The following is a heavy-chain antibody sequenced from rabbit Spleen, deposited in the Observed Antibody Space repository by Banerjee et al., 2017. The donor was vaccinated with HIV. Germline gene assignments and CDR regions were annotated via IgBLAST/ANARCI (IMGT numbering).Heavy chain of an antibody. V-gene: IGHV1S40*01. D-gene: IGHD1-1*01. J-gene: IGHJ4*01. CDR2: INTATGKA. CDR3: ARDLSGAVGWNFFL. Sequence: CINTATGKAVYANWVNGRFTISKTSSTTVTLQVTSLAAADTATYFCARDLSGAVGWNFFLWGQGTLVTVS.